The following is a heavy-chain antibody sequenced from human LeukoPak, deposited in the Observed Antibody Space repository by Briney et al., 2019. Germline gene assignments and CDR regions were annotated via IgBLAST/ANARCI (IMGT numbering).Heavy chain of an antibody. CDR3: SKGDHQAGSYSSWDS. D-gene: IGHD1-26*01. CDR1: GFVFNNYA. J-gene: IGHJ4*02. V-gene: IGHV3-23*01. Sequence: PGGALELSCAASGFVFNNYAMSWGRQAPGKGLEWGSNISSSAFGTYYADSVRGRFTISRDNSKNTLYLQMNSLRAEDTAVYYCSKGDHQAGSYSSWDSWGQGTLVTVSS. CDR2: ISSSAFGT.